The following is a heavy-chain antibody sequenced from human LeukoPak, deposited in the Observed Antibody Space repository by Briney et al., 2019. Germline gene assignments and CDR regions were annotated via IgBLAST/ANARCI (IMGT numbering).Heavy chain of an antibody. CDR1: GVSISGSSHY. CDR3: ARHYSVIVMVPAAPDPPFDY. Sequence: SETLSLTCTVSGVSISGSSHYWGWVRQPPGKGLEWIGSIYYTGSSEYNPSLKSRATLAVDTAKNQFSLNLKSVTAADAAVYYCARHYSVIVMVPAAPDPPFDYWGQGTLVTVSS. D-gene: IGHD2-2*01. V-gene: IGHV4-39*01. CDR2: IYYTGSS. J-gene: IGHJ4*02.